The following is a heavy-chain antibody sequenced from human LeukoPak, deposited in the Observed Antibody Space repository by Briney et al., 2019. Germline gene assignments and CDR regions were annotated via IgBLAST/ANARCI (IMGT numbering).Heavy chain of an antibody. CDR2: IKQDGSEK. J-gene: IGHJ4*02. CDR1: GFSFSSYW. Sequence: GGSLRLSCAASGFSFSSYWMSWVRLAPGKGPEWVAHIKQDGSEKYYVDSVKGRFTISRDNAKNSLYLQMTSLRAEDTAVYYCAREIYDQAIDYWGQGTLVTASS. CDR3: AREIYDQAIDY. D-gene: IGHD3-16*01. V-gene: IGHV3-7*04.